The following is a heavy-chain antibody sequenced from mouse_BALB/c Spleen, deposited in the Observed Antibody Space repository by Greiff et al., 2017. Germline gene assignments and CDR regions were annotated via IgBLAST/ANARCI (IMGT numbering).Heavy chain of an antibody. Sequence: EVKVVESGGGLVKPGGSLKLSCAASGFTFSDYYMYWVRQTPEKRLEWVATISDGGSYTYYPDSVKGRFTISRDNAKNNLYLQMSSLKSEDTAMYYCARGYDGAWFAYWGQGTLVTVSA. CDR2: ISDGGSYT. J-gene: IGHJ3*01. CDR3: ARGYDGAWFAY. V-gene: IGHV5-4*02. D-gene: IGHD2-14*01. CDR1: GFTFSDYY.